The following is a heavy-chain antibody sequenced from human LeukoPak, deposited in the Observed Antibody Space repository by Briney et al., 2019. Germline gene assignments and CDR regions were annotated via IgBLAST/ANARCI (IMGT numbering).Heavy chain of an antibody. CDR2: VYPRDSDT. D-gene: IGHD6-19*01. Sequence: GESLKISCQASGYTFYRSWIGWVRPMPGKGSQWLGIVYPRDSDTRYSPSVQGHVTITADPSIDTAYLQWRSLRASDTANYFCVRQIAVAGRTTSEYWYYIDVGGKGTAVTVSS. V-gene: IGHV5-51*01. CDR3: VRQIAVAGRTTSEYWYYIDV. CDR1: GYTFYRSW. J-gene: IGHJ6*03.